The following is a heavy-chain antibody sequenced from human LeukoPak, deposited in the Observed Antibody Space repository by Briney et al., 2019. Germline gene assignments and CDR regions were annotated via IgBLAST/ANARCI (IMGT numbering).Heavy chain of an antibody. CDR1: GFTFDDYA. V-gene: IGHV3-9*01. D-gene: IGHD6-19*01. CDR3: AKVRSSGWYPNYFGY. J-gene: IGHJ4*02. CDR2: ISWNSGSI. Sequence: GGSLRLSCAASGFTFDDYAMHWVRQAPGKGLEWVSGISWNSGSIGYADSVKGRFTISRDNAKNSLYLQMNSLRAEDTALYYCAKVRSSGWYPNYFGYWGQGTLVTVSS.